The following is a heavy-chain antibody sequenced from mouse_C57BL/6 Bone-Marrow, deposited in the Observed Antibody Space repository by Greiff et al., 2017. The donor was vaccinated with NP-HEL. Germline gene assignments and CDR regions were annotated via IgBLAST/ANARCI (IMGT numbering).Heavy chain of an antibody. CDR1: GYAFSSSW. V-gene: IGHV1-82*01. Sequence: VQLQQSGPELVKPGASVKISCKASGYAFSSSWMNWVKQRPGKGLEWIGRIYPGDGDTNYNGKFKGKATLTADKSSSTAYMQLSSLTSEDSAVYFCAPSMVTTGGDYWGQGTSVTVSS. CDR2: IYPGDGDT. D-gene: IGHD2-2*01. CDR3: APSMVTTGGDY. J-gene: IGHJ4*01.